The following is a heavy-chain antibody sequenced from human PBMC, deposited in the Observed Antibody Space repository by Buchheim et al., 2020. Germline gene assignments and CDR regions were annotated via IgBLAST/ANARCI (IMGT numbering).Heavy chain of an antibody. J-gene: IGHJ4*02. CDR1: GGSISSSNW. Sequence: QVQLQESGPGLVKPSGTLSLTCAVFGGSISSSNWWSWVPQPPGKGLEWIGEIYHSVSTNYNPSLKSPVTILVDKSKNQFPLKLSSVTAADTAVYYCARKRYSSGWVFDYWGQGTL. CDR2: IYHSVST. CDR3: ARKRYSSGWVFDY. V-gene: IGHV4-4*02. D-gene: IGHD6-19*01.